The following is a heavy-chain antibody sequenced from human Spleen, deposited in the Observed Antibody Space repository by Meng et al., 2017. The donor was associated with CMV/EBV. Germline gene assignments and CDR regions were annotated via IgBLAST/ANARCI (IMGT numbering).Heavy chain of an antibody. V-gene: IGHV1-18*01. CDR1: GYTFTSYG. Sequence: ASVTVSCKASGYTFTSYGIRWVRQAPGQGLEWMGWISAYNGNTNYAQKLQGRVTMTTDTSTSTAYMELRSLRSDDTAVYYWARSGLVRGGMDVWGQGTTVTVSS. CDR3: ARSGLVRGGMDV. J-gene: IGHJ6*02. CDR2: ISAYNGNT. D-gene: IGHD3-10*01.